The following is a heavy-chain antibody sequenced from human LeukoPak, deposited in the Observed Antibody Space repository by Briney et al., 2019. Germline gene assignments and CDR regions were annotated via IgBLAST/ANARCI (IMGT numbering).Heavy chain of an antibody. CDR2: IYPGDSDT. J-gene: IGHJ6*03. Sequence: GESLKISCKGSGYSFSSYWIAWVRQMPGKGLEWMGSIYPGDSDTRYSPSFQGQVTISADKSISTAYLQWSSLKASDTAMYYCARRAAAGRRDYYYMDVWGKGTTVTVSS. CDR1: GYSFSSYW. CDR3: ARRAAAGRRDYYYMDV. V-gene: IGHV5-51*01. D-gene: IGHD6-13*01.